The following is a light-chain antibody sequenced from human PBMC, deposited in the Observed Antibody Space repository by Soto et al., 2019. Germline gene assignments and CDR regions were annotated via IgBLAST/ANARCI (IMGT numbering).Light chain of an antibody. Sequence: EILLTQSPVTLAVSPGERVTLSCGASQRLSSNLAWYQQRPGQAPRLLFYHASRRATGTPDRFSVSGSGTDFTLTISRLEPGDFAVYYCQQYGSSPGTFGQGTKVDIK. CDR2: HAS. J-gene: IGKJ1*01. CDR3: QQYGSSPGT. CDR1: QRLSSN. V-gene: IGKV3D-20*01.